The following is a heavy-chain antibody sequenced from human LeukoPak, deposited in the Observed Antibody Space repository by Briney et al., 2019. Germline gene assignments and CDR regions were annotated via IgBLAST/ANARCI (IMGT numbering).Heavy chain of an antibody. CDR1: GYTLTELS. Sequence: GSSVKVSCEVSGYTLTELSTHWVRQAPGKGLAWMGGFDPEDGEIVYAQNFQGRVTMTEDTSTDTAYMELSSLRSEDTAIYYCATANRLTRDSSGYYPDSWGQGTLVTVSS. CDR2: FDPEDGEI. J-gene: IGHJ4*02. V-gene: IGHV1-24*01. D-gene: IGHD3-22*01. CDR3: ATANRLTRDSSGYYPDS.